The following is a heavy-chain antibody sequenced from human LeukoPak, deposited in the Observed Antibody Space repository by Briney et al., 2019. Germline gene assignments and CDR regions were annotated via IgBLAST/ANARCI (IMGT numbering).Heavy chain of an antibody. J-gene: IGHJ4*02. D-gene: IGHD1-1*01. CDR2: IYYSGNT. CDR3: ARRTAKTPNYFDY. V-gene: IGHV4-59*08. Sequence: PSETLSLTCTVSGDSMNNYYWTWIRQPPGKGLDWIGYIYYSGNTNYNPSLKSRVTISLDTSKNQFSLKLTSVTAADTAMYHCARRTAKTPNYFDYWGQGALVTVSA. CDR1: GDSMNNYY.